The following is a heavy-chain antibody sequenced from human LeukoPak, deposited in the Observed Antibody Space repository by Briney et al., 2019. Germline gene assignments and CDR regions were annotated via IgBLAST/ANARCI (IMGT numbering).Heavy chain of an antibody. J-gene: IGHJ6*02. V-gene: IGHV4-34*01. CDR3: ASGLGYCSSTSCYARYYYYGMDV. D-gene: IGHD2-2*01. CDR2: INHSGST. Sequence: SETLSLTCAVYGGSFSGYYWSWIRQPPGKGLEWIGEINHSGSTNYNPYLKSRVTISVDTSKNQFSLKLSSVTAADTAVYYCASGLGYCSSTSCYARYYYYGMDVWGQGTTVTVSS. CDR1: GGSFSGYY.